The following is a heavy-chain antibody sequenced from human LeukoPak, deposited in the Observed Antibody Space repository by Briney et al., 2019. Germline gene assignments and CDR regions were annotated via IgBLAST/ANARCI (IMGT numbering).Heavy chain of an antibody. CDR2: IYTSGST. J-gene: IGHJ6*03. D-gene: IGHD2-15*01. V-gene: IGHV4-61*02. CDR1: GGSISSGSYY. Sequence: SETLSLICTVSGGSISSGSYYWSWIRQPAGKGLEWIGRIYTSGSTNYNPSLKSRVTISVDTSKNQFSLKLSSVTAADTAVYYCTRLGYHLLYAYYYYYMDVWGKGTPVTVSS. CDR3: TRLGYHLLYAYYYYYMDV.